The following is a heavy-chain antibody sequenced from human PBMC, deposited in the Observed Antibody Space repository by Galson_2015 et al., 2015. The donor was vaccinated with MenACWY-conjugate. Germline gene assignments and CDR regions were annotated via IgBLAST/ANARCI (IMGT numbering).Heavy chain of an antibody. J-gene: IGHJ4*02. Sequence: SLRLSCAASGFTLSTYWMSWVRQAPGQGLEWVANIKQDGSVKYYVGSVKGRFTISRDNAKNSVYLQMNSLGADDTAVYYCARSPPARYPNYYFDIWGQGTLVTVSS. CDR3: ARSPPARYPNYYFDI. V-gene: IGHV3-7*03. D-gene: IGHD1-1*01. CDR2: IKQDGSVK. CDR1: GFTLSTYW.